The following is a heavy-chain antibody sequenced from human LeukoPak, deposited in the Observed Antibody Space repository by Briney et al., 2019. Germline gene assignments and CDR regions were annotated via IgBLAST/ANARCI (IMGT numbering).Heavy chain of an antibody. Sequence: GGSLRLSCAASGFTFSSYSMNWVRQAPGKGLEWVSSISTSSSYIYYADSVKGRFTISRDNAKNSLYLQMNSLRAEDTAVYYCARDGSRGNLVTAPDYWGQGTLVTVSS. CDR1: GFTFSSYS. V-gene: IGHV3-21*01. CDR2: ISTSSSYI. CDR3: ARDGSRGNLVTAPDY. J-gene: IGHJ4*02. D-gene: IGHD2-21*02.